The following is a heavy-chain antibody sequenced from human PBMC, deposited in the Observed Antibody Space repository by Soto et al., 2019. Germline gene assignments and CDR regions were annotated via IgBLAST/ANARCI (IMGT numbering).Heavy chain of an antibody. V-gene: IGHV3-21*01. CDR3: ARDPSSITMVRVIDY. CDR1: GFTFSSYS. Sequence: GGSLRLSCAASGFTFSSYSMNWVRQAPGKGLEWVSSISSSSSYIYYADSVKGRFTISRDNAKNSLYLQMNSLRAEDTAVYYCARDPSSITMVRVIDYWGQGTRVTVSS. D-gene: IGHD3-10*01. J-gene: IGHJ4*02. CDR2: ISSSSSYI.